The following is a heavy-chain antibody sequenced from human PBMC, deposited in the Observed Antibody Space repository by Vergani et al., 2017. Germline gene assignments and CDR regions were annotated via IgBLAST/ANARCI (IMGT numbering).Heavy chain of an antibody. D-gene: IGHD3-22*01. CDR1: GYSFTSYW. V-gene: IGHV5-10-1*03. CDR3: ARVRWLYNNSRGYYYAPGGWFDP. Sequence: EVQLVQSGAEVKKPGESLRISCKGSGYSFTSYWISWVRQMPGKGLEWMGRIDPSDSYTIYSPSFQGHVTISADKSISTAYLQWSSRKASDTAMYYCARVRWLYNNSRGYYYAPGGWFDPWGQETLVTVSS. J-gene: IGHJ5*02. CDR2: IDPSDSYT.